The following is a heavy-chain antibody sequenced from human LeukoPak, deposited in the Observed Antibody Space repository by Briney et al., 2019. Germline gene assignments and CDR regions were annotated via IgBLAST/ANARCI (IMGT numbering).Heavy chain of an antibody. V-gene: IGHV1-69*04. CDR3: ARVEDSSGCMFDP. J-gene: IGHJ5*02. D-gene: IGHD3-22*01. Sequence: SVKVSCKASGGTFSSYAISWVRQAPGQGLEWMGRIIPILGIANYAQKFQGRVTITADKSTSTAYMELSSLRSEDTAEYYCARVEDSSGCMFDPWGQGTLVTVSS. CDR2: IIPILGIA. CDR1: GGTFSSYA.